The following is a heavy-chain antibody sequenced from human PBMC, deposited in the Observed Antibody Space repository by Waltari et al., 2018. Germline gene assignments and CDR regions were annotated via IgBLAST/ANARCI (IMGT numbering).Heavy chain of an antibody. D-gene: IGHD5-18*01. J-gene: IGHJ4*02. CDR3: ARGGRGPGGQIQLWLAPFDY. V-gene: IGHV1-69*05. Sequence: QVQLVQSGAEVKKPGSSVKVSCKASGGTFSSYAISWVRQAPGQGLEWMGGIIPIFGTANYAQKFQGRVTITTDESTSTAYMELSSLRSEDTAVYYCARGGRGPGGQIQLWLAPFDYWGQGTLVTVSS. CDR2: IIPIFGTA. CDR1: GGTFSSYA.